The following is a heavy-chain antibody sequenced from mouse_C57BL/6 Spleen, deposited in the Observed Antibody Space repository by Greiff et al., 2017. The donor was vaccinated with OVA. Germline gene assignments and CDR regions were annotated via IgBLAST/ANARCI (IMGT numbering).Heavy chain of an antibody. D-gene: IGHD2-2*01. V-gene: IGHV7-1*01. J-gene: IGHJ3*01. CDR3: ARDDGYPAWFAY. CDR1: GFTFSDFY. CDR2: SRNKANDYTT. Sequence: EVQVVESGGGLVQSGRSLRLSCATSGFTFSDFYMEWVRQAPGKGLEWIAASRNKANDYTTAYSASVKGRFIVSRDTSQSILYLQMNALRAEDTAIYYGARDDGYPAWFAYWGQGTLVTVSA.